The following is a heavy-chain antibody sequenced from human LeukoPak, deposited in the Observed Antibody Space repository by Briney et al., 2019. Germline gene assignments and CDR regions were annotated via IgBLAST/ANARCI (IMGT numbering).Heavy chain of an antibody. D-gene: IGHD5-24*01. CDR2: IYYSGST. J-gene: IGHJ4*02. Sequence: SETLSLTCTVSGGSISSSSYYWGWIRQPPGKGLEWIGSIYYSGSTYYNPSLKSRVTISVDTSKNQFSLKLSSVTAADTAVYYCARSARWLQFDYWGQGTLVTVSS. CDR1: GGSISSSSYY. CDR3: ARSARWLQFDY. V-gene: IGHV4-39*07.